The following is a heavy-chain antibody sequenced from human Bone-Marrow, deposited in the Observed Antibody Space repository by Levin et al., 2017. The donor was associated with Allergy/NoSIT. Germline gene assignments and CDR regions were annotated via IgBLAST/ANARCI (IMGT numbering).Heavy chain of an antibody. CDR1: GFTFSNAW. J-gene: IGHJ4*02. CDR2: IKSKTDGGTT. V-gene: IGHV3-15*01. CDR3: LQYQVVF. D-gene: IGHD2-2*01. Sequence: LSLTCAASGFTFSNAWMSWVRQAPGKGLEWVGRIKSKTDGGTTDYAAPVKGRFTISRDDSKNTLYLQMNSLKTEDTAVYYCLQYQVVFWGQGTLVTVSS.